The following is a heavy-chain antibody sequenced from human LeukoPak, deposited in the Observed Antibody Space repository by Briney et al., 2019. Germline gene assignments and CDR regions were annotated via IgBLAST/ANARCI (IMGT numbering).Heavy chain of an antibody. CDR2: ISGSGGNT. V-gene: IGHV3-23*01. J-gene: IGHJ4*02. CDR1: GFTFSSYA. CDR3: AKQYSSSCYASFDY. D-gene: IGHD6-13*01. Sequence: PGGSLRLSCAASGFTFSSYAMSWVRQAPGKGLEWVSVISGSGGNTYYADSVKGRFTISRDNSKNTLYLQMNSLRAEDTAVYYCAKQYSSSCYASFDYWGQGTLVTVSS.